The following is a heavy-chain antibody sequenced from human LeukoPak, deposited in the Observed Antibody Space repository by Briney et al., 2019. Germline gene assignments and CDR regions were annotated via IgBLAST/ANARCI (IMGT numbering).Heavy chain of an antibody. CDR2: ISGYNGKT. CDR1: GYTFSSYD. V-gene: IGHV1-18*01. CDR3: ARHARKGWFDP. J-gene: IGHJ5*02. Sequence: ASVKVSCKASGYTFSSYDINWVRQATGQGLEWMGWISGYNGKTNYAQKLQGRVTMTTDTSTSTAYMELRSLRSDDTAVYYCARHARKGWFDPWGQGTLVTVSS.